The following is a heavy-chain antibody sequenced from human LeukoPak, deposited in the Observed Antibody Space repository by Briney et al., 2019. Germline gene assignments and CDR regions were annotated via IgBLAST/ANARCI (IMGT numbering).Heavy chain of an antibody. Sequence: PGGSLRLSCAASGFTFSSNWMHWVRQTPGKGLLWVSRNNMDGTTTTYADSVKGRFTISRDNAKNTLYLQMNSLTVEDTAVYYCTRDQTLSGSGPHFGDWGQGTLVTVSS. CDR3: TRDQTLSGSGPHFGD. J-gene: IGHJ4*02. CDR1: GFTFSSNW. CDR2: NNMDGTTT. V-gene: IGHV3-74*01. D-gene: IGHD6-19*01.